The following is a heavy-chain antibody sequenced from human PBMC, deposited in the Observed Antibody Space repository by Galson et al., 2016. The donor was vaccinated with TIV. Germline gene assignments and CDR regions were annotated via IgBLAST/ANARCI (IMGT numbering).Heavy chain of an antibody. CDR3: ATEPYPHSSTWYIDY. CDR1: GFTFSNYV. V-gene: IGHV3-30*09. Sequence: SLRLSCAASGFTFSNYVVHWVRQAPGKGLEWVAVISYDGINRYYADSVKGRFAISRDNSKNTLYLQMSSLRAEDTAVYYCATEPYPHSSTWYIDYWGQGTLVTVSS. J-gene: IGHJ4*02. D-gene: IGHD6-13*01. CDR2: ISYDGINR.